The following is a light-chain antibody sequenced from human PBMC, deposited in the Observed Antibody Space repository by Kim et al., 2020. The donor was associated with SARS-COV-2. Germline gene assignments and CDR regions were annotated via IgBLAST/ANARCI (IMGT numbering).Light chain of an antibody. J-gene: IGKJ1*01. V-gene: IGKV1-5*01. CDR3: QQYKTYPWT. Sequence: DIQMTQSPSTLSASVGDRVTITCRASPSIDTWLAWYQQKPGKAPKLLIYDASSLESGVPSRFSGSGSAAEFTLTITSLQPDDFATYFCQQYKTYPWTFGQGTNVEIK. CDR1: PSIDTW. CDR2: DAS.